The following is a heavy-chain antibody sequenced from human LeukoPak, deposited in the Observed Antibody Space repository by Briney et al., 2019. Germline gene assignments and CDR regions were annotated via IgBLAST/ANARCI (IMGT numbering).Heavy chain of an antibody. CDR3: ARDPLRSSLFDY. D-gene: IGHD6-6*01. Sequence: ASVKVSCKASGYTFTGYYVHWVRQAPGQGLEWMGWINPSGGSTSYAQKFQGRVTMTRDTSTSTVYMELSSLRSEDTAVYYCARDPLRSSLFDYWGQGTLITVSA. CDR2: INPSGGST. V-gene: IGHV1-46*01. J-gene: IGHJ4*02. CDR1: GYTFTGYY.